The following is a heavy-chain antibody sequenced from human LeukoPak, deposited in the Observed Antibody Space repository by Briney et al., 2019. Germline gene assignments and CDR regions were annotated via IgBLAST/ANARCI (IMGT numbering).Heavy chain of an antibody. D-gene: IGHD6-19*01. CDR2: IYYSGST. CDR3: GRLYRLRSGWFHSDFDD. CDR1: GGSFSGYY. V-gene: IGHV4-34*01. J-gene: IGHJ4*02. Sequence: PSETLSLTCAVYGGSFSGYYWSWIRQPPGKGLEWIGEIYYSGSTNYNPSLKSRVTISVDTSKNQFSLRLRSVTAADTAVYYCGRLYRLRSGWFHSDFDDWGERTLFTVSS.